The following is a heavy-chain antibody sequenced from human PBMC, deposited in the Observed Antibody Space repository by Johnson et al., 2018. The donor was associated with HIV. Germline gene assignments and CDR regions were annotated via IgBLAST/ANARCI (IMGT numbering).Heavy chain of an antibody. CDR1: GFTFSSYA. CDR2: ISYDGSNK. Sequence: QVQLVESGGGVVQPGRSLRLSCTASGFTFSSYAMHWVRQAPGKGLEWVAVISYDGSNKYYADSVKGRFTISRDTSKNPLYLHMNSLRAEDTAVYYCASDQARYYYDSSGSDAFDIWGQGTMVTVSS. D-gene: IGHD3-22*01. V-gene: IGHV3-30*04. J-gene: IGHJ3*02. CDR3: ASDQARYYYDSSGSDAFDI.